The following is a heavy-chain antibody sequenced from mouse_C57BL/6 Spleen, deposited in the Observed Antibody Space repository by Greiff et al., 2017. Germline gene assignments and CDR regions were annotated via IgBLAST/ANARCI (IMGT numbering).Heavy chain of an antibody. V-gene: IGHV5-4*01. J-gene: IGHJ2*01. Sequence: EVKLMESGGGLVKPGGSLKLSCAASGFTFSSYAMSWVRQTPEKRLEWVATISDGGSYTYYPDNVKGRFTISRDNAKNNLYLQMSHLKSEDTAMYYCARDDNYYGSSYDYFDYWGQGTTLTVSS. CDR1: GFTFSSYA. CDR3: ARDDNYYGSSYDYFDY. D-gene: IGHD1-1*01. CDR2: ISDGGSYT.